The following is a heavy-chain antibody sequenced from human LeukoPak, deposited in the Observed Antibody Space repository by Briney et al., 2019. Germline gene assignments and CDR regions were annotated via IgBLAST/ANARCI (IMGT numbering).Heavy chain of an antibody. Sequence: GGSLRLSCAASGFTFSSYSMNWVRQAPGKGLEWVSYISGSGSIIYYADSVKGRFTISRDNAKNSLYLQMNSLRAEDTAVYYCAYCSTSCDNYYYMDVWGRGTTVTVSS. CDR1: GFTFSSYS. V-gene: IGHV3-48*01. CDR3: AYCSTSCDNYYYMDV. J-gene: IGHJ6*03. CDR2: ISGSGSII. D-gene: IGHD2-2*01.